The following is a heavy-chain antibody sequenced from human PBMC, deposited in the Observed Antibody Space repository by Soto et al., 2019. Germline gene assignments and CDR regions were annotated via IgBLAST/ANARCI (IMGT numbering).Heavy chain of an antibody. CDR1: GFTFSSYA. V-gene: IGHV3-23*01. Sequence: EVQLLESGGGLVQPGGSLRLSCAASGFTFSSYAMSWVRQAPGKGLEWVSAISGSGGSTYYADSVKGRFTISRDNSKSTLYLQMNSLRAEDTAVYYGARTLYSYGTDYWGQGTLVTVSS. D-gene: IGHD5-18*01. J-gene: IGHJ4*02. CDR3: ARTLYSYGTDY. CDR2: ISGSGGST.